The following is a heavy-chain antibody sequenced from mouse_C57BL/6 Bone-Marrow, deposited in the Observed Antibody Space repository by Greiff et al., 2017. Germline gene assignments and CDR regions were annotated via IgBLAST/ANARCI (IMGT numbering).Heavy chain of an antibody. CDR3: ARYGGLPYYYAMDY. Sequence: VQLQQPGAELVKPGASVKLSCKASGYTFTSYWMHWVKQRPGQGLEWIGMIHPNSGSTNYNEKFKSKATLTVDKSSSTAYMQLSSLTSEDSAVYYCARYGGLPYYYAMDYWGQGTSVTVSS. J-gene: IGHJ4*01. D-gene: IGHD1-1*01. V-gene: IGHV1-64*01. CDR1: GYTFTSYW. CDR2: IHPNSGST.